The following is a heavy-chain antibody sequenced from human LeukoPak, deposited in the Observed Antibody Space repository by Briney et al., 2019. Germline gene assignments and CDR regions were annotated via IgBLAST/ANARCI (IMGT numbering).Heavy chain of an antibody. V-gene: IGHV3-73*01. CDR2: IRSTANGYAT. D-gene: IGHD3-10*01. J-gene: IGHJ4*02. CDR3: TGNYYGSGSYADFDY. CDR1: GFTFSGSA. Sequence: GGSLRLSCAASGFTFSGSAMHWVRQASGKGLEWVGRIRSTANGYATAYAASVKGRFTISKDDSKNTAYLQMDSLKTEDTAVYYCTGNYYGSGSYADFDYWGQGTLVTVSS.